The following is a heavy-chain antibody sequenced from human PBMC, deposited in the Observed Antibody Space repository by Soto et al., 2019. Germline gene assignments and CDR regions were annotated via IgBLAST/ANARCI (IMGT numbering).Heavy chain of an antibody. D-gene: IGHD2-15*01. CDR3: ARYCSGGSCYPYYYGMDF. Sequence: HVQLVESGGGVVQPGRSLRLSCAASGFTFSSYGMHWVRQAPGKGLEWVALTWYDGTKKYYADSVKGRFTISRDNSKNTLYLQMNSLRVEDPAVYYCARYCSGGSCYPYYYGMDFWGQGTTVTVSS. V-gene: IGHV3-33*01. J-gene: IGHJ6*02. CDR1: GFTFSSYG. CDR2: TWYDGTKK.